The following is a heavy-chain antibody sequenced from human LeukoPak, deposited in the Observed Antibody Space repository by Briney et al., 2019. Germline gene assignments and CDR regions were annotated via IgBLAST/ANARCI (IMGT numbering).Heavy chain of an antibody. J-gene: IGHJ4*02. Sequence: SETLSLTCTVSGDSIRGYYWSWIRQPPGKGLEWIGYVYHTGHTHYSPSLKSRVTVSLDTSRNQVSLILSSVTAADTAVYYCARHRFGHLFDYWGQGTLVFVSS. CDR1: GDSIRGYY. CDR3: ARHRFGHLFDY. CDR2: VYHTGHT. D-gene: IGHD3-16*01. V-gene: IGHV4-59*01.